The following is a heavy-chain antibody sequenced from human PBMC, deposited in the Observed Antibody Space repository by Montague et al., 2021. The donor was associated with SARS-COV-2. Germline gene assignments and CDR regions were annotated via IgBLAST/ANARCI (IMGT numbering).Heavy chain of an antibody. CDR3: ARTSQYCTPTNCYLPNVMDV. CDR2: IWHGGST. Sequence: SETLSLTCTVSGYSITHAHYWGWIRQPPGKGLEWIGNIWHGGSTYYNPSLKSRVTISVDTSNNQFSLKLTSVTAADTAVYYCARTSQYCTPTNCYLPNVMDVWGQGTTVTVSS. CDR1: GYSITHAHY. V-gene: IGHV4-38-2*02. J-gene: IGHJ6*02. D-gene: IGHD2-8*01.